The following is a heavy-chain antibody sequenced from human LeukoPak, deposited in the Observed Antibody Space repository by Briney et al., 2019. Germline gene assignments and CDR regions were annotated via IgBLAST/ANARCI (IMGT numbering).Heavy chain of an antibody. J-gene: IGHJ4*02. V-gene: IGHV4-34*01. Sequence: PSETLSLTCAVYGGSFSGYYWSWIRQPPGKGLEWIGEINHSGSTNYNPSLKSRVTISVDTSKNQFSLKLSSVTAADTAVYYCVRRRYGGYLFDYWGQGTLVTVSS. CDR3: VRRRYGGYLFDY. CDR2: INHSGST. D-gene: IGHD5-12*01. CDR1: GGSFSGYY.